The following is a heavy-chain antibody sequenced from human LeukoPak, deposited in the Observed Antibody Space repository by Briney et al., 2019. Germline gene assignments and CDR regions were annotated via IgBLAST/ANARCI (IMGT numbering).Heavy chain of an antibody. J-gene: IGHJ4*02. CDR2: INPNSGGT. Sequence: GASVTVSCKASGYTFTGYYMHWVRQAPGQGLEWMGWINPNSGGTNYAQKFQGRVTMTRDTSISTAYMELSRLRSDDTAVYYCARDLYASYDGYGYWGQGTLVTVSS. CDR1: GYTFTGYY. D-gene: IGHD5-18*01. CDR3: ARDLYASYDGYGY. V-gene: IGHV1-2*02.